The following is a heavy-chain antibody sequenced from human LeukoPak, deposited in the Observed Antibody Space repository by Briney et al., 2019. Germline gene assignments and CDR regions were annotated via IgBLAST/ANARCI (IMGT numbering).Heavy chain of an antibody. D-gene: IGHD6-13*01. CDR1: GFTFSSYW. CDR3: ARGPRWGSSSWYNWFDP. CDR2: INSDGSST. V-gene: IGHV3-74*01. Sequence: QAGGSLRLSCAASGFTFSSYWMHWVRQAPGKGLVWVSRINSDGSSTSYADSVKGRFTISRDNAKNTLYLQMNSLRAEDTAVYYCARGPRWGSSSWYNWFDPWGQGTLVTVSS. J-gene: IGHJ5*02.